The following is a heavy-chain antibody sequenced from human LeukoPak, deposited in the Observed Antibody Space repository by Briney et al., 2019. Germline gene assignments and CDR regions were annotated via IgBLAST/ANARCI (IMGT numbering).Heavy chain of an antibody. CDR2: MNEYSTTI. CDR3: ARGGVNPVDH. CDR1: GFPFNSFW. D-gene: IGHD1-14*01. V-gene: IGHV3-74*03. J-gene: IGHJ4*02. Sequence: GGSLRLSCAASGFPFNSFWMHWVRHAPGKGLVWVSDMNEYSTTITYADSVKGRFTISRDNAKSILYLQMNNLRAEDTAMYFCARGGVNPVDHWGQGTLVTGSS.